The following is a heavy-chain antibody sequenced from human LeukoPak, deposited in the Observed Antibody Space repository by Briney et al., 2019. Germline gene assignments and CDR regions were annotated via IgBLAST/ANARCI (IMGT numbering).Heavy chain of an antibody. Sequence: GGSLRLSCAASGFIFSTYWVTWVRQAPGKGLEWVANINQDGSEEYYVDSVKGRFTISRDNARNSLYLQMHSLRADDTAVYYCARVRRTGGGHFDYWGQGSLVTVSS. CDR3: ARVRRTGGGHFDY. CDR2: INQDGSEE. CDR1: GFIFSTYW. J-gene: IGHJ4*02. V-gene: IGHV3-7*01. D-gene: IGHD1-14*01.